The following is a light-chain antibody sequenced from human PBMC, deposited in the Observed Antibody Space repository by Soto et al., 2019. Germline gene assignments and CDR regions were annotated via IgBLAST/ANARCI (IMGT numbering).Light chain of an antibody. Sequence: QSALTQPASVSGSPGQSITISCTGTSSDVGSYNYVSWYQQYPGKAPKLMIYDVSNRPSGVSYRFSGSKSGNTASLTISGLQAEDAADYYCSSYTPSSTHVVFGGGTKLTVL. J-gene: IGLJ2*01. V-gene: IGLV2-14*01. CDR3: SSYTPSSTHVV. CDR1: SSDVGSYNY. CDR2: DVS.